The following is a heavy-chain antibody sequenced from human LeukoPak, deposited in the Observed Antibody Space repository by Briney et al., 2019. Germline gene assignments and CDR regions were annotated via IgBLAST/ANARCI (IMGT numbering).Heavy chain of an antibody. CDR3: AKDSTLLLWFGTGNWFDP. D-gene: IGHD3-10*01. CDR1: GFTFSSYE. CDR2: ISSSGSTI. Sequence: GGSLRLSCAASGFTFSSYEMNWVRQAPGKGLEWVSYISSSGSTIYYADSVKGRFTISRDNSKNTLYLQMNSLRAEDTAVYYCAKDSTLLLWFGTGNWFDPWGQGTLVTVSS. V-gene: IGHV3-48*03. J-gene: IGHJ5*02.